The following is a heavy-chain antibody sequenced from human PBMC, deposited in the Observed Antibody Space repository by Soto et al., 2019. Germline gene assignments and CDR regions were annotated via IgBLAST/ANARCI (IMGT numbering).Heavy chain of an antibody. CDR3: ARRVVSAFDI. V-gene: IGHV4-34*01. CDR2: INHSGST. CDR1: GGSFSGYY. J-gene: IGHJ3*02. D-gene: IGHD2-15*01. Sequence: PSETLSLTCAVYGGSFSGYYWSWIRQPPGKGLEWIGEINHSGSTNYNPSLKSRVTISVDTSKNQFSLKLSSVTAADTAVYYCARRVVSAFDIWGQGTMVPVSS.